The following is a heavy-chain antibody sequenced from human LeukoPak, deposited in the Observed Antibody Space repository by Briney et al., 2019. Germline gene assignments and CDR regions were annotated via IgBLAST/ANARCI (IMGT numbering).Heavy chain of an antibody. CDR2: ISYDGSNK. D-gene: IGHD1-7*01. Sequence: PGRSLRLSCAASGFTFSSYAMHWVRQAPGKGLEWVAVISYDGSNKYYADSVKGRFTISRDNSKNTLYLQMNSLRAEDTAVYYCARASGTTGDLDYWGQGTLVTVSS. CDR3: ARASGTTGDLDY. J-gene: IGHJ4*02. V-gene: IGHV3-30*04. CDR1: GFTFSSYA.